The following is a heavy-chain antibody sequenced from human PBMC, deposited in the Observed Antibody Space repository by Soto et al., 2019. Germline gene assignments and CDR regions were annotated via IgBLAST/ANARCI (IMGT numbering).Heavy chain of an antibody. J-gene: IGHJ4*02. V-gene: IGHV4-59*08. CDR2: IYYSGST. CDR3: ARHQVAAAYFDY. Sequence: TSETLALTCSVAGGSISSYYWSWIRPPPGKGLEWIGYIYYSGSTNYNPSLKSRVTISVDTSKNQFSLKLSSVTVADTAVYYCARHQVAAAYFDYWGQGTLVTVSS. D-gene: IGHD6-13*01. CDR1: GGSISSYY.